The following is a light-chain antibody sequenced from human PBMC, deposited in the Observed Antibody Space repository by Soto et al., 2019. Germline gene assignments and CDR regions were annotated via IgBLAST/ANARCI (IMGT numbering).Light chain of an antibody. CDR3: QQRSNWQGT. J-gene: IGKJ1*01. Sequence: EIVLTQSPATLSLSPGERATLSCRASQSVSSYLAWYQQKPGQAPRLLIYDASNRATGIPARFSGSGSATDFTLTISSLEPEDFAVYYCQQRSNWQGTFGQGTKVEIK. CDR1: QSVSSY. CDR2: DAS. V-gene: IGKV3-11*01.